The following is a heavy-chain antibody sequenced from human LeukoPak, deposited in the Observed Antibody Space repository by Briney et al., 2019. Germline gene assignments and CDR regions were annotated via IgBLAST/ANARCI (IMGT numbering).Heavy chain of an antibody. V-gene: IGHV1-2*04. D-gene: IGHD4-17*01. CDR1: GYTFTGYY. J-gene: IGHJ4*02. Sequence: ASVKISCKASGYTFTGYYMHWVRQAPGQGLEWMGWINPNSGGTNYAQKFQGWVTMTRDTSISTAYMELSRLRSVDTAVYYCARVLDYGDYSFDYWGQGTLVTVSS. CDR3: ARVLDYGDYSFDY. CDR2: INPNSGGT.